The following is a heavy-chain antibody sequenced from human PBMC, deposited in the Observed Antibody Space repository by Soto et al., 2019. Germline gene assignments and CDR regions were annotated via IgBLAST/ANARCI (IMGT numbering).Heavy chain of an antibody. CDR3: ARDLVAPPYSYGLFFDY. J-gene: IGHJ4*02. CDR1: GGTFSSYA. CDR2: VIPIFGTA. Sequence: GASVKVSCKASGGTFSSYAISWVRQAPGQGLEWMGGVIPIFGTANYAQKFQGRVTITADESTSTAYMELSSLGSEDTAVYYCARDLVAPPYSYGLFFDYWGQGTLVTVS. D-gene: IGHD5-18*01. V-gene: IGHV1-69*13.